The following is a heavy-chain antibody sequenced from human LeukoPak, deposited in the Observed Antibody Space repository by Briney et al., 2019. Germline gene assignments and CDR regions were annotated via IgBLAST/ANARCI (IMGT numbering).Heavy chain of an antibody. CDR1: GFTFSSYW. V-gene: IGHV3-74*01. CDR2: INNDGSST. CDR3: ASGLRGADFDY. J-gene: IGHJ4*02. Sequence: GGSLRLSCAASGFTFSSYWMHWVRQAPGKGLVWVSRINNDGSSTGYAESVKGRFTISRDNAKNTLYLQMNSPRAEDTAVYYCASGLRGADFDYWGQGTLVTVSS. D-gene: IGHD3-10*01.